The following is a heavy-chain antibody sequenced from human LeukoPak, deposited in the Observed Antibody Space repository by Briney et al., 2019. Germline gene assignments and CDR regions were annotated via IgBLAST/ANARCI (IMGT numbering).Heavy chain of an antibody. CDR1: GGTFSSYA. J-gene: IGHJ4*02. CDR2: IIPILGIA. D-gene: IGHD3-16*01. V-gene: IGHV1-69*04. Sequence: SVKVSCKASGGTFSSYAVSWVRQAPGQGLEWMGRIIPILGIANYAQKFQGRVTITADKSTITAYTELSSLRSEDTAVYYCASEASYDYVWGSLMSYWGQGTLVTVSS. CDR3: ASEASYDYVWGSLMSY.